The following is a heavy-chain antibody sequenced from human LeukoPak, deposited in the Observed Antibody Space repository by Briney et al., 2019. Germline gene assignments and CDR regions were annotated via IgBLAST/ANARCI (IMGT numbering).Heavy chain of an antibody. CDR1: GGTFSSYA. V-gene: IGHV1-69*05. J-gene: IGHJ5*02. Sequence: ASVKVSCKASGGTFSSYAISWLRQAPGQGLEWMGGIIPIFGTANYAQKFQGRVTITTDESTSTAYMELSSLRSEDTAVYYCARAGITMVRGVLTYNWFDPWGQGTLVTVSS. CDR2: IIPIFGTA. CDR3: ARAGITMVRGVLTYNWFDP. D-gene: IGHD3-10*01.